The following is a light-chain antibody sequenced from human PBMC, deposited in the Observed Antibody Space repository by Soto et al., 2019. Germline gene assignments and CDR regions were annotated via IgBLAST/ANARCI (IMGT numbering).Light chain of an antibody. Sequence: QSALTQPASVSGPPGQSIVISCNGSSSDVGSYDLVSWYQQHPGKAPKLIIYEVSNRPSGVSNRFSGSKSGNTASLTVSGLQAEDEADYYCASFTTTSTRVFGTGTKLTVL. CDR1: SSDVGSYDL. CDR3: ASFTTTSTRV. J-gene: IGLJ1*01. V-gene: IGLV2-14*02. CDR2: EVS.